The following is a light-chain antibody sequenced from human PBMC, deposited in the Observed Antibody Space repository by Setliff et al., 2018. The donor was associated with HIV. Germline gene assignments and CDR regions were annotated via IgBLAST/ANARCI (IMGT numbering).Light chain of an antibody. J-gene: IGLJ2*01. CDR3: NSYTSSSTLVV. V-gene: IGLV2-14*01. CDR2: EVS. CDR1: SSDVGGYNY. Sequence: QSALAQPASVSGSPGQSITISCTGTSSDVGGYNYVSWYQQHPGKVPKLMIYEVSNRPSGVSERFYGSKSGNTASLTISGLQTEDEADYYCNSYTSSSTLVVFGGGTKVTV.